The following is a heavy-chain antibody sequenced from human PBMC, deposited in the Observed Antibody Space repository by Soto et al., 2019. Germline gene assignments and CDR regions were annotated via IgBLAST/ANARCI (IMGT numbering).Heavy chain of an antibody. V-gene: IGHV1-8*01. J-gene: IGHJ4*02. CDR2: MNPHSGDT. CDR3: ARQHAMDY. CDR1: GYTFVNYE. Sequence: QVQLVQSGAEVKKPGASVKVSCKASGYTFVNYESNWVRQATGQGLEWLGWMNPHSGDTCYAQNFQGRVTMTRNTSITTAYMELNSLKSEDTAVYYCARQHAMDYWGQGTLVTVSS.